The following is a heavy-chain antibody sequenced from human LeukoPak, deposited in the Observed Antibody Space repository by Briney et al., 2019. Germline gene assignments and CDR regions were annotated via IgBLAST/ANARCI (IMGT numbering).Heavy chain of an antibody. V-gene: IGHV4-59*12. CDR3: ARVNRVTGNENFDY. CDR2: IYHSGST. D-gene: IGHD2-21*02. CDR1: GGSISSYY. J-gene: IGHJ4*02. Sequence: SETLSLTCTVSGGSISSYYWSWIRQPAGKGLEWIGYIYHSGSTYYNPSLKSRVTISVDRSKNQFSLKLSSVTAADTAVYYCARVNRVTGNENFDYWGQGTLVTVSS.